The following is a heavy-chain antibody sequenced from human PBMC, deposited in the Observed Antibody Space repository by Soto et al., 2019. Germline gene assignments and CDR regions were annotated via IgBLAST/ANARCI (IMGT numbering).Heavy chain of an antibody. J-gene: IGHJ4*02. V-gene: IGHV3-72*01. CDR3: TRAGVSSPPYYLDY. Sequence: EVQLVESGGGLVQPEGSLRLSCAASGFTFSDHYMDWVRQAPGKGLEWVGRIRNKANSYTTEYAASVKGRFTISRDDSSNSLSLQMNSLKTEDTAMYYCTRAGVSSPPYYLDYWGQGTLVTVSS. CDR2: IRNKANSYTT. CDR1: GFTFSDHY. D-gene: IGHD3-16*02.